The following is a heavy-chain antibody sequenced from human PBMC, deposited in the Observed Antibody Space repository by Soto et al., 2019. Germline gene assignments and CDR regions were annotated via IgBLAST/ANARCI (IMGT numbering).Heavy chain of an antibody. J-gene: IGHJ5*01. D-gene: IGHD2-21*01. Sequence: WEIPSLTSGSSWVSIDNRSGGWGWLRKPPGKGLEFIANVYYSGGAHYNPSFKSRVTISVDTATNQVSLRMSSVTAADTAVYFCGRVVEGATRHTDFDSWGQGTLVTVSS. CDR2: VYYSGGA. CDR3: GRVVEGATRHTDFDS. CDR1: WVSIDNRSGG. V-gene: IGHV4-39*05.